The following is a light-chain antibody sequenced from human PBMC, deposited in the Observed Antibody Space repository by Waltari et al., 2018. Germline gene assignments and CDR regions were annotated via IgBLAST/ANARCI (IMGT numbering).Light chain of an antibody. CDR1: QSVLYSSNNKNY. Sequence: DIVMTQSPDSLAVSLGERATINCKSSQSVLYSSNNKNYLDWYQQKPGQPPKLLISWASTRESGVPDRFRGSGSGTDFTLTISSLQAEDVAVYYCQQYYSTPPYTFGQGTKLEIK. CDR2: WAS. CDR3: QQYYSTPPYT. V-gene: IGKV4-1*01. J-gene: IGKJ2*01.